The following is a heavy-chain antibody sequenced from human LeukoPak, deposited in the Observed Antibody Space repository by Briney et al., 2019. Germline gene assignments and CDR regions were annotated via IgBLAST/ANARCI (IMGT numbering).Heavy chain of an antibody. D-gene: IGHD3-3*01. CDR1: GFTFSDYH. Sequence: GGSLRLSCAASGFTFSDYHMSWIRQAPGKGLEWVSYISSSGSTIYYADSVKGRFTISRDNAKNSLYLQMNSLRAEDTAVYYRARVSTIFGVVQGYYFDYWGQGTLVTVSS. CDR2: ISSSGSTI. V-gene: IGHV3-11*04. J-gene: IGHJ4*02. CDR3: ARVSTIFGVVQGYYFDY.